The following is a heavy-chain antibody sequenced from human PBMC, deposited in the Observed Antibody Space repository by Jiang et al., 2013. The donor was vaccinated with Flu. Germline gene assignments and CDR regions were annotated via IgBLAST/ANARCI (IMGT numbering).Heavy chain of an antibody. V-gene: IGHV4-30-4*01. Sequence: FISSGDYYWSWIRQPPGMGLEWIAYIYYTGDTYYNPSLKSRVTMSLDTSKNQFSLKLTSVTAADTAVYYCARHLCSRTTCQSIDPWGQGTLVTVSS. CDR2: IYYTGDT. CDR1: FISSGDYY. D-gene: IGHD2-2*01. CDR3: ARHLCSRTTCQSIDP. J-gene: IGHJ5*02.